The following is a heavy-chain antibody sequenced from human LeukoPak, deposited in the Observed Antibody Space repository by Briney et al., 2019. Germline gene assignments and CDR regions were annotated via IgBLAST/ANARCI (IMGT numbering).Heavy chain of an antibody. CDR3: ARDSQGSGYLGAFEI. Sequence: PSETLSLTCSVSGYSISSGNYWGWIRLPPGKGLQWIGSIYHSGSTYYNPSLKSRVTISVDTSKNQFSLKLSSVTAADTAVYYCARDSQGSGYLGAFEIWGQGTKATVSS. CDR2: IYHSGST. J-gene: IGHJ3*02. CDR1: GYSISSGNY. D-gene: IGHD3-22*01. V-gene: IGHV4-38-2*02.